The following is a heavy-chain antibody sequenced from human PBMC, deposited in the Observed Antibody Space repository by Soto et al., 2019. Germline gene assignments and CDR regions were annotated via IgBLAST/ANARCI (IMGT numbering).Heavy chain of an antibody. J-gene: IGHJ5*02. CDR2: ISGSGGHT. Sequence: EGSLRLSCAVSGFSFFSYAMSWVRQAPGKGLEWVSTISGSGGHTYYADSVKGRFVVSRDNDKNTVYLHMNSLTGEDTAIYFCAKVEMGWFAHWGQGTQVIVSS. V-gene: IGHV3-23*01. CDR3: AKVEMGWFAH. CDR1: GFSFFSYA. D-gene: IGHD2-8*01.